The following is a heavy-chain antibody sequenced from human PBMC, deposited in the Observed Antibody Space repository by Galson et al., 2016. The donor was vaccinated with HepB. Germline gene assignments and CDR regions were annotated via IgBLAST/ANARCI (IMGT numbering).Heavy chain of an antibody. V-gene: IGHV3-33*01. J-gene: IGHJ4*02. CDR1: GFTFSRFA. D-gene: IGHD4-11*01. CDR2: IWYDATTE. Sequence: SLRLSCAASGFTFSRFAMHWVRQAPGKGLGWVAVIWYDATTEYYADPVRGRFTISRDNSKNTLYLQMDSLRTEDTAVYYCARDYHADYWGQGILVTVSS. CDR3: ARDYHADY.